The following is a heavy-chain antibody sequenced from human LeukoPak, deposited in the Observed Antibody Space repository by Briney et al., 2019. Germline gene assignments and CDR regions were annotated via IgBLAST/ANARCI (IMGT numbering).Heavy chain of an antibody. CDR1: GGSISSGGYY. D-gene: IGHD7-27*01. V-gene: IGHV4-31*03. J-gene: IGHJ4*02. CDR3: ARLTGEGGDFDY. Sequence: SETLSLTCTVSGGSISSGGYYWSWIRQHPGKGLEWIGYIYYSGSTYYNPSLKSRVTISVDTSKNQFSLKLSSVTAADTAVYYCARLTGEGGDFDYWGQGTLVTVSS. CDR2: IYYSGST.